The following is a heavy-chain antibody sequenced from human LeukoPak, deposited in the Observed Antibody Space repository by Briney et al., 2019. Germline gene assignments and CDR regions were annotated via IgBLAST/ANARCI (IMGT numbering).Heavy chain of an antibody. J-gene: IGHJ4*02. CDR3: VKASRIQLWSPEDY. V-gene: IGHV3-30*04. D-gene: IGHD5-18*01. Sequence: GGSLRLSCAASGFTFSSYAMHWVRQAPGKGLEWVAVISYDGSNKYYADSVKGRFTISRDNSKNTLYLQMNSLRAEDTAVYYCVKASRIQLWSPEDYWGQGTLVTVSS. CDR1: GFTFSSYA. CDR2: ISYDGSNK.